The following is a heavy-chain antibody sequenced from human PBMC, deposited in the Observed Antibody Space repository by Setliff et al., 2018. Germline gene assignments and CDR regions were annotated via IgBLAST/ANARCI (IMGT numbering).Heavy chain of an antibody. Sequence: VKVSCKASGGFSTHAISWVRQVPGQGLEWMGGIIPILGTTDYAQNFQGRVTITTDESTSSAYLEMSNLRPEDTAVYYCASALIRRVAVAGKSQFDYWGQGTLVTVSS. CDR2: IIPILGTT. CDR1: GGFSTHA. J-gene: IGHJ4*01. D-gene: IGHD6-19*01. CDR3: ASALIRRVAVAGKSQFDY. V-gene: IGHV1-69*05.